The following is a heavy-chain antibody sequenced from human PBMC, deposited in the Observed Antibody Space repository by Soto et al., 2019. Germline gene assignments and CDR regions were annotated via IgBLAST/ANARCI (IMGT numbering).Heavy chain of an antibody. Sequence: PGGSLRLSCAASGFTFSSYAMSWVRQAPGKGLEWVSAISGSGGSTYYADSVKGRFTISRDNSKNTLYLQMNSLRAEDTAVYYCAKDRHIVVVPAAITSPIAAAGIDNYWGQGTLVTVSS. J-gene: IGHJ4*02. D-gene: IGHD2-2*01. CDR3: AKDRHIVVVPAAITSPIAAAGIDNY. V-gene: IGHV3-23*01. CDR2: ISGSGGST. CDR1: GFTFSSYA.